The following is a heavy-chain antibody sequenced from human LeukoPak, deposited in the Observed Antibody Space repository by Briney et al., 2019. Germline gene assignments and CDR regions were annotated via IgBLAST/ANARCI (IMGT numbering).Heavy chain of an antibody. Sequence: PSETLSLTCTVSGGSISSYYWSWIRQPPGKGLEWIGYIYYSGSTNYNPSLKSRVTISVDTSKNQFSLKLSSVTAADTAVYYCARLRTTNYGMDVWGQGTTVTVSS. D-gene: IGHD1-1*01. J-gene: IGHJ6*02. CDR2: IYYSGST. CDR1: GGSISSYY. CDR3: ARLRTTNYGMDV. V-gene: IGHV4-59*08.